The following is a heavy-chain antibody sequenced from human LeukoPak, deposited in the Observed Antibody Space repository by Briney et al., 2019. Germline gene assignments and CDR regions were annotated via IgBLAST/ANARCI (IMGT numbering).Heavy chain of an antibody. CDR3: AREVLGLRCWDY. CDR2: INPNSGGT. D-gene: IGHD3-10*02. V-gene: IGHV1-2*02. CDR1: GYTFTGYY. Sequence: ASVKVSCKASGYTFTGYYMHWVRQAPGQGLEGMGWINPNSGGTNYAQKFQGRVTMTRDTSISTAYMELSRLRSDDTAVYYCAREVLGLRCWDYWGQGTLVTASS. J-gene: IGHJ4*02.